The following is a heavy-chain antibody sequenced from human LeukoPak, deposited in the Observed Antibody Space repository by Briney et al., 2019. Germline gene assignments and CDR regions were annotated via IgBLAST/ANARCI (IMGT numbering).Heavy chain of an antibody. CDR2: LSYSGTT. CDR3: ARDPFD. CDR1: GGSMNNDY. J-gene: IGHJ4*02. V-gene: IGHV4-59*01. Sequence: SETLSLTCTVSGGSMNNDYWSWVRQPPGKGLEWIGYLSYSGTTKYNPSLKSRVTISVDTSKNLFSLKLTSVTAADTAVYYCARDPFDWGQGTLVIVSS.